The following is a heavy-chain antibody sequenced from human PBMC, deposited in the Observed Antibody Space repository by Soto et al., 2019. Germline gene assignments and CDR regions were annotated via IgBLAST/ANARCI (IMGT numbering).Heavy chain of an antibody. CDR3: ARVDDFWSGYYFDY. J-gene: IGHJ4*02. CDR2: ISAYNSNT. CDR1: GYTFTSYG. Sequence: ASVKVSCKASGYTFTSYGISWVRQAPGQGLEWMGWISAYNSNTNYAQKLQGRVTMTTDTSTSTAYMELRSLRSDDTAVYYCARVDDFWSGYYFDYWGQGTLVTVPQ. V-gene: IGHV1-18*01. D-gene: IGHD3-3*01.